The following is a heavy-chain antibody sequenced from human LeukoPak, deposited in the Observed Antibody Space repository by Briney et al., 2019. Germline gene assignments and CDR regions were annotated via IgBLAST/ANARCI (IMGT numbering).Heavy chain of an antibody. CDR3: AMRPRETFNTSRGGVPAFYYYYYMDG. V-gene: IGHV4-34*01. D-gene: IGHD3-10*01. CDR2: INHRGST. CDR1: GAFFSGYY. J-gene: IGHJ6*03. Sequence: PSDPLSLTCAVCGAFFSGYYWCWLRAPPGKGLEWIGEINHRGSTNYNPSLKGRVTISVDKSKNQFSLKMGSVTAADMAVYYCAMRPRETFNTSRGGVPAFYYYYYMDGWGKGTTVTISS.